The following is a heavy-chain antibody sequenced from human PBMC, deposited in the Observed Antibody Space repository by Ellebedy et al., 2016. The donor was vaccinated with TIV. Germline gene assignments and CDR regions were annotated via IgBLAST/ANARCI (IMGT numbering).Heavy chain of an antibody. CDR1: GFTFSNYA. CDR3: ARGTLNKDWGLGF. V-gene: IGHV3-30-3*01. CDR2: ISSGDGSNK. J-gene: IGHJ4*02. D-gene: IGHD7-27*01. Sequence: GESLKISCAASGFTFSNYAMHWVRQAPGKGLEWVADISSGDGSNKNHADSVKGRFTISRDNSKNTLYLQMNSLRVEDTAVYYCARGTLNKDWGLGFWGQGTLVTVSS.